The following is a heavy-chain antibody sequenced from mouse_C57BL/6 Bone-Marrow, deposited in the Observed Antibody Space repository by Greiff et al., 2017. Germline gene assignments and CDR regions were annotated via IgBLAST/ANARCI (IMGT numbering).Heavy chain of an antibody. CDR1: GFSLSTSGMG. CDR2: IYWDDDK. CDR3: ARRARYDYWFAY. Sequence: QVTLKESGPGILQSSQTLSLTCSFSGFSLSTSGMGVSWIRQPSGKGLEWLAHIYWDDDKRYNPSLKSRLTISKDTSRNQVFLKITSVDTADTATYYGARRARYDYWFAYWGQGTLVTVSA. V-gene: IGHV8-12*01. D-gene: IGHD2-4*01. J-gene: IGHJ3*01.